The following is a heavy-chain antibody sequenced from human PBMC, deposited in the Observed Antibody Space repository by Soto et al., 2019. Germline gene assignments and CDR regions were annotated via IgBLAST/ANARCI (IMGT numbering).Heavy chain of an antibody. J-gene: IGHJ6*02. Sequence: EVQLVESGGGLVQPGGSLRLSCAASGFTFSVYSINWVRQAPGKGLEWVSYITSRSNTIYYADSVKGRFTISRDNAKNSLYLQMNILRGEDTAVYYCARARIYSYGMDGWGQGTTVTVSS. V-gene: IGHV3-48*01. CDR2: ITSRSNTI. CDR3: ARARIYSYGMDG. CDR1: GFTFSVYS.